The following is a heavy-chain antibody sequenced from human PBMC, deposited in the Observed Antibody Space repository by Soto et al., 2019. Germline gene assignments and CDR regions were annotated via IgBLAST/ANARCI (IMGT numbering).Heavy chain of an antibody. V-gene: IGHV3-30-3*01. CDR3: ARERRGEDPGGWFDP. Sequence: QVQLVESGGGVVQPGRSLRLSCEASGFSFGGYALHWVRQPPGKGLEWVAAISSDANHISYADSVGGRFTLSRDDSMNTLYLQMNSLRPEDTATFFCARERRGEDPGGWFDPWGQGTLFAVSS. CDR2: ISSDANHI. J-gene: IGHJ5*02. D-gene: IGHD3-16*01. CDR1: GFSFGGYA.